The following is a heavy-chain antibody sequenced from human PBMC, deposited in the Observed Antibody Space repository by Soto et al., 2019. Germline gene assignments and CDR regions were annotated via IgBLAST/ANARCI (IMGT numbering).Heavy chain of an antibody. J-gene: IGHJ6*03. V-gene: IGHV3-15*01. D-gene: IGHD2-15*01. CDR2: IKSKTDGGTT. CDR3: TGGCAGGSCMYYYYMDV. CDR1: GFTFSNAW. Sequence: GGSLRLSCAASGFTFSNAWMSWVRQAPGKGLEWVGRIKSKTDGGTTDYAAPVKGRFTISRDDSKNTLYLQMNSLKTEDTAVYYCTGGCAGGSCMYYYYMDVWGKGTTVTVSS.